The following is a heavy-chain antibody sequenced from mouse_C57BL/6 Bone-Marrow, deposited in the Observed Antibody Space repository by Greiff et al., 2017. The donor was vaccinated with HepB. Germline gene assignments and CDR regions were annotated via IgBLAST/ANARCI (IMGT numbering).Heavy chain of an antibody. Sequence: QVQLQQPGAELVMPGASVKLSCKASGYTFTSYWMHWVKQRPGQGLEWIGEIDPSDGYTNYNQKFKGKSTLTVDKSSSTAYMQLSSLTSEDSAVYYCARPGSYGYFDVWGTGTTVTVSS. CDR1: GYTFTSYW. J-gene: IGHJ1*03. CDR2: IDPSDGYT. V-gene: IGHV1-69*01. D-gene: IGHD1-1*01. CDR3: ARPGSYGYFDV.